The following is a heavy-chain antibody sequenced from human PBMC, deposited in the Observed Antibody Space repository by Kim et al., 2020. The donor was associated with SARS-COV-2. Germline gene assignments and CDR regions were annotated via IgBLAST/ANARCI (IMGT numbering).Heavy chain of an antibody. Sequence: SETLSLTCTVSGGSISSSSYYWGWIRQPPGKGLEWIGSIYYSGSTYYNPSLKSRVTISVDTSKNQFSLKLSSVTAADTAVYYCASYRTTADWFDPWGQGTLVTVSS. CDR1: GGSISSSSYY. D-gene: IGHD1-7*01. CDR3: ASYRTTADWFDP. CDR2: IYYSGST. V-gene: IGHV4-39*01. J-gene: IGHJ5*02.